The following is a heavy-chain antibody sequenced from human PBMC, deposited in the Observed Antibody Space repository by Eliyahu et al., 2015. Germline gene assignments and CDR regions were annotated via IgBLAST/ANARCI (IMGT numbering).Heavy chain of an antibody. V-gene: IGHV1-18*04. CDR1: GYTFTSXG. J-gene: IGHJ4*02. Sequence: QVQLVQSGAEVKKPGASVXVSCKASGYTFTSXGISWVRQAPGQGLEWMGWISAYNGNTNYAQKLQGRVTMTTDTSTSTAYMELRSLRSDDTAVYYCARGVWVVPAAITREFDYWGQGTLVTVSS. CDR2: ISAYNGNT. D-gene: IGHD2-2*01. CDR3: ARGVWVVPAAITREFDY.